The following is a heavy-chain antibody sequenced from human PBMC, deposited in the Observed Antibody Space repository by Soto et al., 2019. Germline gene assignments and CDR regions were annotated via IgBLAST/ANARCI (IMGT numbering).Heavy chain of an antibody. D-gene: IGHD2-15*01. J-gene: IGHJ4*02. V-gene: IGHV3-21*01. CDR2: ISSSSSYI. CDR3: ARGYCSGGSCYSYFDY. CDR1: GFTFSSYS. Sequence: GGSLRLSCAASGFTFSSYSMNWVRQAPGKGLEWVSSISSSSSYIYYADSVKGRFTISRDNAKNSLYLQMSSLRAEDTAVYYCARGYCSGGSCYSYFDYWGQGTLVTVSS.